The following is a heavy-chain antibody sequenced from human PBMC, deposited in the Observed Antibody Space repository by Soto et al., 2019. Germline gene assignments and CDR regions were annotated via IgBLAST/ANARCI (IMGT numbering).Heavy chain of an antibody. CDR1: GFTFSSYW. V-gene: IGHV3-7*04. CDR2: IKQDGSEK. D-gene: IGHD2-8*01. J-gene: IGHJ4*02. CDR3: ARAIVLMVYATANPEKYYFDY. Sequence: GGSLRLSCAASGFTFSSYWMSWVRQAPGKGLEWVANIKQDGSEKYYVDSVKGRFTISRDNAKNSLYLQMNSLRAEDTAVYYCARAIVLMVYATANPEKYYFDYWGQGTLVTVSS.